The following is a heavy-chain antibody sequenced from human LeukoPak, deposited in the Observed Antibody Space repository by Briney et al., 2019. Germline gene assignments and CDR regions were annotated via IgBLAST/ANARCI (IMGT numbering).Heavy chain of an antibody. Sequence: WASVKVSCKASGYTFSDSFMHWVRQAPGQGPDWMGRLHINTGASNYAQKFQGRVTMTRDPSLNTAYLELSSLRSDDTAVYYCARSPPVGPTTSPDFWGQGTLVTVSS. CDR1: GYTFSDSF. V-gene: IGHV1-2*06. CDR2: LHINTGAS. CDR3: ARSPPVGPTTSPDF. J-gene: IGHJ4*02. D-gene: IGHD2-2*01.